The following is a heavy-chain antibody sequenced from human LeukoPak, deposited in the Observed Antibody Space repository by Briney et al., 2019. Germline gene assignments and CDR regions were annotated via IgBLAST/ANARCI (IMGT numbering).Heavy chain of an antibody. V-gene: IGHV3-21*01. Sequence: PGGSLRLSCAASGFTVSSNYMSWVRQAPGKGLEWVSSISSSSSYVYYADSVKGRFTISRDNAKNSLYLQTNSLRAEDTAVYYCARDSFSAMTTVTQALWYYYGMDVWGQGTTVTVSS. J-gene: IGHJ6*02. CDR3: ARDSFSAMTTVTQALWYYYGMDV. CDR2: ISSSSSYV. CDR1: GFTVSSNY. D-gene: IGHD4-4*01.